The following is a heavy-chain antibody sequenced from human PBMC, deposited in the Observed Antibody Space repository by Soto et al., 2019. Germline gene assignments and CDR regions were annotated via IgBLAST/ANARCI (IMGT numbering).Heavy chain of an antibody. D-gene: IGHD3-16*01. J-gene: IGHJ6*03. CDR1: GYTFTSYD. V-gene: IGHV1-8*01. CDR2: MNPNSGNT. Sequence: ASVKVSCKASGYTFTSYDTNWVRQATGQGLEWMGWMNPNSGNTGYAQKFQGRVTMTRNTSISTAYMELSSPRSEDTAVYYCARRSGGAFLAYYYMDVWGKGTTVTVSS. CDR3: ARRSGGAFLAYYYMDV.